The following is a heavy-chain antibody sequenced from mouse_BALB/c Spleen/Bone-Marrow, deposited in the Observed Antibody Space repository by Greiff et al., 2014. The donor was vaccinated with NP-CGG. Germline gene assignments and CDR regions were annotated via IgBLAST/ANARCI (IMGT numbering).Heavy chain of an antibody. V-gene: IGHV14-3*02. CDR1: GFNIKDTY. CDR3: ASYYYGSSSFAY. J-gene: IGHJ3*01. D-gene: IGHD1-1*01. CDR2: IDPANGNT. Sequence: VQLQQSGAELVKPGASVKLSCTASGFNIKDTYMHWVKQRPEQGLEWIGRIDPANGNTKYDPKFQGKATITADTSSNTAYLQLSSLTSEDNAVYYCASYYYGSSSFAYWGQGTLVAVS.